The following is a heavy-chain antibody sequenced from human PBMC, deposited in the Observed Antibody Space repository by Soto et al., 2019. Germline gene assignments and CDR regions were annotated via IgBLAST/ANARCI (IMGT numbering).Heavy chain of an antibody. D-gene: IGHD3-10*01. Sequence: QVQLVESGGGVVQPGRSLRLSCAASGFTFSSYGMHWVRQAPGKGLEWVAVIWYDGSNKYYADSVKGRFTISRDNSKNTLYLKMNSLIAEETAVYYCARDGYGSGSYYIDYWGQGTLGTV. V-gene: IGHV3-33*01. CDR1: GFTFSSYG. CDR3: ARDGYGSGSYYIDY. J-gene: IGHJ4*02. CDR2: IWYDGSNK.